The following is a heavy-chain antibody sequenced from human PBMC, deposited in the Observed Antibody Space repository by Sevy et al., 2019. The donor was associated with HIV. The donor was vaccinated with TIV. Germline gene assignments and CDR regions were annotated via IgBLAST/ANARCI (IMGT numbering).Heavy chain of an antibody. V-gene: IGHV1-24*01. J-gene: IGHJ4*02. CDR3: ATCSFLGRRTFTATPDY. Sequence: ASVKVSCKVSGYTLTELSMHWVRQAPGKGLEWMGGFDPEDGETIYAQKFQGRVTMTEDTSTDTAYMELSSLRSEDTAVYYCATCSFLGRRTFTATPDYWGPGTLVTVSS. CDR2: FDPEDGET. CDR1: GYTLTELS. D-gene: IGHD3-3*02.